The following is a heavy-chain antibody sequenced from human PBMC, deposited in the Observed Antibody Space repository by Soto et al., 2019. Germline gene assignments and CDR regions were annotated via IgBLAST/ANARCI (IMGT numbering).Heavy chain of an antibody. CDR1: GFTVSSHY. J-gene: IGHJ6*03. CDR2: IQSGGST. Sequence: EVQLVESGGDLVQPGGSLRLSCAASGFTVSSHYMNWVRQAPGKGLEWVSLIQSGGSTFYADSVKGRFTISRDNSKNTLFLQMNSMRVEDTAMYYCSRDDVYCSGGCCYGVPMDVWGRGNTVTVSS. V-gene: IGHV3-66*01. CDR3: SRDDVYCSGGCCYGVPMDV. D-gene: IGHD2-15*01.